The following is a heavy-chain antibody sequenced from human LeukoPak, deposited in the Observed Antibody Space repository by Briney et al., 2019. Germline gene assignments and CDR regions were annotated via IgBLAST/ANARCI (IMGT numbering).Heavy chain of an antibody. Sequence: ASVKVSCKASGGTFSSYAISWVRQAPGQGLEWMGGIIPIFGTANYAQKFQGRVTITTDESTSTAYMELSSLRSEDTAVYYCARLKGIAAAGTFDYWGQGTLVTVSS. V-gene: IGHV1-69*05. CDR2: IIPIFGTA. D-gene: IGHD6-13*01. J-gene: IGHJ4*02. CDR3: ARLKGIAAAGTFDY. CDR1: GGTFSSYA.